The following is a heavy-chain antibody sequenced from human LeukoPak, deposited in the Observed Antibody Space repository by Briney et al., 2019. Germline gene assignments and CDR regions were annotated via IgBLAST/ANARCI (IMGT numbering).Heavy chain of an antibody. Sequence: VASVKVSCKASGYTFTSYAMNWVRQAPGQGLEWMGWINTNTGNPTYAQGFTGRFVFSLDTSVSTAYLQISSLKAEDTAVYYCARTIAATNYYYYYMDVWGKGTTVTVSS. V-gene: IGHV7-4-1*02. CDR3: ARTIAATNYYYYYMDV. D-gene: IGHD6-13*01. J-gene: IGHJ6*03. CDR1: GYTFTSYA. CDR2: INTNTGNP.